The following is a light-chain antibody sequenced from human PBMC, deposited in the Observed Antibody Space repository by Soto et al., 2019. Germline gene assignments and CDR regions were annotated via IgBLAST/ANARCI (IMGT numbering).Light chain of an antibody. CDR1: QSTSSW. CDR2: KAS. V-gene: IGKV1-5*03. Sequence: DIQMTQSPSTLSASVGDRVTITCRASQSTSSWLAWYQQKPGKAPKLLIYKASSLESGVPSRFSGSGSGTEFTLTISSLQPEDVATFYCQKYNSVPQTFGQGTKVDIK. CDR3: QKYNSVPQT. J-gene: IGKJ1*01.